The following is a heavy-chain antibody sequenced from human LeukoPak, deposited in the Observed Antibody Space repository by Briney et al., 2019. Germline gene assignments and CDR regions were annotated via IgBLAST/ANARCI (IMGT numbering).Heavy chain of an antibody. Sequence: PGGSLRLSCAASGFTFSSYDMHWVRQATGKGLEWVSAIGTAGDTYYPGSVKGRFTISRENAKNSLYLQMNSLRAEDTAVYYCARGPPYYYDSSGYLDYWGRGTLATVSS. J-gene: IGHJ4*02. CDR3: ARGPPYYYDSSGYLDY. V-gene: IGHV3-13*01. CDR2: IGTAGDT. CDR1: GFTFSSYD. D-gene: IGHD3-22*01.